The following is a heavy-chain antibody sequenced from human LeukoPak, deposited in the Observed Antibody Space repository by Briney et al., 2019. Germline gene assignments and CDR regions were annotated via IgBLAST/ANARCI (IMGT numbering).Heavy chain of an antibody. D-gene: IGHD5-24*01. CDR2: IYYSGST. V-gene: IGHV4-59*01. CDR3: ARAPEGEWLLDY. J-gene: IGHJ4*02. Sequence: PSETLSLTCTVSGGSISSYYWSWIRQPPGKGLEWIGYIYYSGSTNYNPSLKSRVTISVDTSKNQFSLKLSSVTAADTAVYYCARAPEGEWLLDYWGQGTLVTVSS. CDR1: GGSISSYY.